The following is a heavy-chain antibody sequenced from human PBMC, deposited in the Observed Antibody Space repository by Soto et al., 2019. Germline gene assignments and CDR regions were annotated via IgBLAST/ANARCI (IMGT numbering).Heavy chain of an antibody. J-gene: IGHJ4*02. Sequence: QVQLVQSGAEVKKPGASVKVSCKASGYSLATYGFSWVRQAPGQGLECVGWISAHNGDTHYSQKFQGRVTLTTDTTTNTGYMELRSLTSDDTAVYFCATEPIYYNDGSGYYPLGHWGQGTLVTLSS. CDR3: ATEPIYYNDGSGYYPLGH. CDR1: GYSLATYG. V-gene: IGHV1-18*04. D-gene: IGHD3-22*01. CDR2: ISAHNGDT.